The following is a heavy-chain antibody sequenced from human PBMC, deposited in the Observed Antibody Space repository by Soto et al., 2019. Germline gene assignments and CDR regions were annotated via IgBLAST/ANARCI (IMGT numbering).Heavy chain of an antibody. J-gene: IGHJ5*02. D-gene: IGHD3-10*01. CDR3: ARDRPGAMVRGVIST. CDR2: ISSSSSYI. V-gene: IGHV3-21*01. CDR1: GFTFSSYS. Sequence: GGSQRLCCAASGFTFSSYSMNWVRQAPEKGLEWVSSISSSSSYIYYADSVKGRFTISRDNAKNSLYLQMNSLRAEDTAVYYCARDRPGAMVRGVISTWGQGTLVIVSS.